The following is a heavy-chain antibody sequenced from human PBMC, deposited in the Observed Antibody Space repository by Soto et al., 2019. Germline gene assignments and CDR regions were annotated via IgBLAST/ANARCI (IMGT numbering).Heavy chain of an antibody. Sequence: QITLKESGPSLLRPTQTLTLTCTYSGFSLSSSGVGVGWVRQPPGKALEWLTFIYWADDKRNNLSLKTRLTIPHDTPQNPRVLTLTAMAPADTATSYFARLVVAGVTYYSASWGQGPLVIVSS. D-gene: IGHD3-10*01. J-gene: IGHJ4*02. CDR2: IYWADDK. V-gene: IGHV2-5*02. CDR3: ARLVVAGVTYYSAS. CDR1: GFSLSSSGVG.